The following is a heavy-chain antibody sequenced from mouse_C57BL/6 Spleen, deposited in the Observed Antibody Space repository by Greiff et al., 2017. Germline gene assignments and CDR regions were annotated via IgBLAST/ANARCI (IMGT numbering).Heavy chain of an antibody. CDR3: ARMSYYGLDY. Sequence: VQLQQSGPELVKPGASVKISCKASGYAFSSSWMNWVKQRPGKGLEWIGRIYPGDGDTNYNGKFKGKATLTADKSSSTAYMQLSSLTSEDSAVYFCARMSYYGLDYWGQGTTLTVSS. V-gene: IGHV1-82*01. D-gene: IGHD1-1*01. CDR1: GYAFSSSW. J-gene: IGHJ2*01. CDR2: IYPGDGDT.